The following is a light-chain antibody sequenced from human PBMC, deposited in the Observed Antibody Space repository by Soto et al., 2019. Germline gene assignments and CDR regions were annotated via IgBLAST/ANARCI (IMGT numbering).Light chain of an antibody. CDR1: SSNIGSNY. CDR2: RNR. J-gene: IGLJ2*01. V-gene: IGLV1-47*01. Sequence: QSVLTQPPSASGTPGQRVTISCSGSSSNIGSNYVYWYQQLPGTVPQLLIYRNRARPSGVPDRLSVSKSGTSASLDISGLRSEDEADYYCAAWDDSLSGVVFGGGTKVTVL. CDR3: AAWDDSLSGVV.